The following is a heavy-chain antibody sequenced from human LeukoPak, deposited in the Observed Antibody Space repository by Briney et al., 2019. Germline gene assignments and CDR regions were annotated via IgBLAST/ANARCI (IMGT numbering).Heavy chain of an antibody. CDR3: ARGLAAAQADDAFDI. J-gene: IGHJ3*02. CDR2: INPNSGGT. V-gene: IGHV1-2*02. Sequence: ASVKVSCKASGYTFTGYYMHWVRQAPGQGLEWMGWINPNSGGTNYAQKFQGRVTMTRDTSISTAYMELSRLRSDDTAVYYCARGLAAAQADDAFDIWGQGTMVTVSS. D-gene: IGHD6-13*01. CDR1: GYTFTGYY.